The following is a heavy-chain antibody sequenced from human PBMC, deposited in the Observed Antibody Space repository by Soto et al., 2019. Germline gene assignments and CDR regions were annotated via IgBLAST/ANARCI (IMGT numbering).Heavy chain of an antibody. CDR3: ASYDPYGSGKTYYYYGMDV. J-gene: IGHJ6*02. Sequence: VASVKVSCKASGGTFSSYAISWVRQAPGQGLEWMGGIIPIFGTANYAQKFQGRVTITADESTSTAYMELSSLRSEDTAVYYCASYDPYGSGKTYYYYGMDVWGQGTTVTVSS. D-gene: IGHD3-10*01. CDR2: IIPIFGTA. V-gene: IGHV1-69*13. CDR1: GGTFSSYA.